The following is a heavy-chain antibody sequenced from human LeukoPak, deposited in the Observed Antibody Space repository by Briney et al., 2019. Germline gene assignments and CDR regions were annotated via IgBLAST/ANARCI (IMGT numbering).Heavy chain of an antibody. Sequence: SETLSLTCSVSGYSISSGYYWGWIRQPPGKGLEWIGSIDHSGSTYYNPSLKSRVTISVDTSKKQFSLRLNSVTAADTAVYYCARDGNGGNSWGWFDPWGQGTLVTVSS. J-gene: IGHJ5*02. CDR1: GYSISSGYY. V-gene: IGHV4-38-2*02. CDR3: ARDGNGGNSWGWFDP. CDR2: IDHSGST. D-gene: IGHD4-23*01.